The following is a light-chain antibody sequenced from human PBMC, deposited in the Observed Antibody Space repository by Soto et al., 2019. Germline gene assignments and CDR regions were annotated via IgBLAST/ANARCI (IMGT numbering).Light chain of an antibody. Sequence: EIVLTQSPATLSLSPGERATLSCRASQSVSSYLAWYQQKPGQAPRLLIYDASNRATGIPARFSGSGFVTDFTLTISSLEPDDFAVYYCQQRSNWPKTFGQGTKLEIK. V-gene: IGKV3-11*01. CDR1: QSVSSY. CDR3: QQRSNWPKT. CDR2: DAS. J-gene: IGKJ2*01.